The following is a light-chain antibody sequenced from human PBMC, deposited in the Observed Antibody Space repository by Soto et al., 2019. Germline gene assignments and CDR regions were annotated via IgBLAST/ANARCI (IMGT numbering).Light chain of an antibody. CDR1: QSVSSNY. CDR2: GAS. V-gene: IGKV3-20*01. Sequence: EIVLTQSPGTLSLSPGERATLSCRASQSVSSNYLAWYQQKPGQAPRLLIYGASSRATDIPDRFSGSGSGTDFTLTISRLELEDFAVFYCQQYGSSPITFGQGTRLEIK. CDR3: QQYGSSPIT. J-gene: IGKJ5*01.